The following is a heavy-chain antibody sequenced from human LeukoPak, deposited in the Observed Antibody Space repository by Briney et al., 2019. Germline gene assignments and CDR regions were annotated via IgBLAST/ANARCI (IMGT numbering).Heavy chain of an antibody. D-gene: IGHD3-10*01. CDR3: ARDRSLGS. J-gene: IGHJ5*02. CDR1: GGSISSYY. V-gene: IGHV4-59*01. Sequence: PSETLSLTCTVSGGSISSYYWSWIRQPPGKGLEWIGYIYYSGSTNYNPPLKSRVTISVDTSKNQFSLKLSSVTAADTAVYYCARDRSLGSWGQGTLVTVSS. CDR2: IYYSGST.